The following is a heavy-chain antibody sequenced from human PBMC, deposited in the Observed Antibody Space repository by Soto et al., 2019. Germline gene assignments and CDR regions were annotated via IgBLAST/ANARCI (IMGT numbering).Heavy chain of an antibody. D-gene: IGHD3-3*01. V-gene: IGHV4-61*01. CDR3: ARAEYYDFWSGYYTSWFDP. Sequence: SETLSLTCTVSGGSVSSGSYYWSWIRQPPGKGLEWIGYIYCSGSTNYNPSLRSRVTISVDTSKNQFSLKLSSVTAADTAVYYCARAEYYDFWSGYYTSWFDPWGQGTLVTVSS. CDR1: GGSVSSGSYY. CDR2: IYCSGST. J-gene: IGHJ5*02.